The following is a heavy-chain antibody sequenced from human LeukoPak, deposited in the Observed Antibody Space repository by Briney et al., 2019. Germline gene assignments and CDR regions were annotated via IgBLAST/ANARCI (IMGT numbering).Heavy chain of an antibody. V-gene: IGHV3-30-3*01. D-gene: IGHD2-21*01. CDR3: ARDCGPVSPMGY. Sequence: GGSLRLSCAASGFTFSSYAMHWVRQAPGKGLEWVAVIPYDGSNKYYADSVKGRFTISRDNSKNTLYLQMNSLRAEDTAVYYCARDCGPVSPMGYWGQGTLVTVSS. CDR1: GFTFSSYA. CDR2: IPYDGSNK. J-gene: IGHJ4*02.